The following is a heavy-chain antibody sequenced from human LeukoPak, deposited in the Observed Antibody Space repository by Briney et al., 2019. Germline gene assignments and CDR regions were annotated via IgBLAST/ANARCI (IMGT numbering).Heavy chain of an antibody. Sequence: PGGSLRDSCAASGFTFSFYNMNWVRQAPGKGLEWVSYISRDSITTYYADSVKGRFTISRDNAENSLYLQMNSLRDEDTAVYFCARDLLDYWGQGTLVTVSS. J-gene: IGHJ4*02. CDR2: ISRDSITT. V-gene: IGHV3-48*02. CDR1: GFTFSFYN. CDR3: ARDLLDY.